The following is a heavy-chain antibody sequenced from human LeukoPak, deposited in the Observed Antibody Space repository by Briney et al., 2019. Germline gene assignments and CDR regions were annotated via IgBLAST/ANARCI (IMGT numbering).Heavy chain of an antibody. CDR2: IDPNSGDT. J-gene: IGHJ3*02. V-gene: IGHV1-2*02. D-gene: IGHD3-22*01. CDR3: ARSYHYYDSSGYSMGDTFEI. Sequence: ASVKVSCKASGYTFTDYYMHWVRQAPGQGLEWMGWIDPNSGDTNYAQKFQGRGTMTRDTSISTAYMELSRLRSDDTAVYYCARSYHYYDSSGYSMGDTFEIWGQGTMVTVSS. CDR1: GYTFTDYY.